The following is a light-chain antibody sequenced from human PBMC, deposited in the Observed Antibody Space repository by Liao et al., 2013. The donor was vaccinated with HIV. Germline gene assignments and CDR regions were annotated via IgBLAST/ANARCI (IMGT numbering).Light chain of an antibody. CDR1: NIGSNS. CDR3: QVWDSVSAHVV. V-gene: IGLV3-21*04. J-gene: IGLJ2*01. CDR2: HDG. Sequence: SYVLTQPPSVSVAPGKTASITCGGSNIGSNSVHWYQQKPGQAPVAVIDHDGDRPSGIPERFSGSNSGNTATLTISRVEAGDEADYYCQVWDSVSAHVVFGGGTKLTVL.